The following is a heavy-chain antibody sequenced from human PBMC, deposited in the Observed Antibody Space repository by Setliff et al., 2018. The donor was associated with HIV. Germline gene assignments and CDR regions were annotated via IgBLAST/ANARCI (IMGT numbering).Heavy chain of an antibody. V-gene: IGHV3-72*01. J-gene: IGHJ5*02. D-gene: IGHD2-15*01. Sequence: GSLRLSCVASGFNFSDHYMDWVRQAPGKGLEWVGRSRNKPNHYTTEYAASLKGRFTISRDEFNSLYLQMNSMKIEDTAVYYCVRDQGWRFDPWGQGTLVTVSS. CDR3: VRDQGWRFDP. CDR1: GFNFSDHY. CDR2: SRNKPNHYTT.